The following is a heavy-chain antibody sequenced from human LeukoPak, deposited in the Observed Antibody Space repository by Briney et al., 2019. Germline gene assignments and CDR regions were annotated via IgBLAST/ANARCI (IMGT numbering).Heavy chain of an antibody. CDR3: ARSERERIVLVVYAYFDY. CDR1: GGSISSSSYY. Sequence: SETLSLTCTASGGSISSSSYYWGWIRQPPGKGLEWIGSIYYSGSTYYNPSLKSRVTISVDTSKNQFSLKLSSVTAADTAVYYCARSERERIVLVVYAYFDYWGQGTLVTVSS. V-gene: IGHV4-39*01. J-gene: IGHJ4*02. D-gene: IGHD2-8*02. CDR2: IYYSGST.